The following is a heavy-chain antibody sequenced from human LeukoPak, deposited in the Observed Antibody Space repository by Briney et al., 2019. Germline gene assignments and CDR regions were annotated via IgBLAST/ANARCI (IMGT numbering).Heavy chain of an antibody. D-gene: IGHD5-12*01. J-gene: IGHJ4*02. CDR2: INSDGSSI. V-gene: IGHV3-74*03. CDR1: GFTFSSYW. CDR3: AREGRVSGYDFDC. Sequence: GGSLRLSCAASGFTFSSYWMHWVRQAPGKGLVWVSRINSDGSSITYADSVKGRFTISRDNAKNTPFLQMNSLRVEDTAVYYCAREGRVSGYDFDCWGQGTLVTVSS.